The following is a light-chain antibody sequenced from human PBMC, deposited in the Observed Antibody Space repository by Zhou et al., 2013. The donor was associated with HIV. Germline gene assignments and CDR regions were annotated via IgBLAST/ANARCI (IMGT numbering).Light chain of an antibody. Sequence: DIQMTQSPSTLSASVGDRVTITCRASQSISYWLAWYQQKPGEAPKLLIYKASNLESGVPSRFSDSGSGTEFTLTISSLQPDDFATYYCQHCRSYAGTFGQGTKVEIK. CDR1: QSISYW. CDR3: QHCRSYAGT. J-gene: IGKJ1*01. CDR2: KAS. V-gene: IGKV1-5*03.